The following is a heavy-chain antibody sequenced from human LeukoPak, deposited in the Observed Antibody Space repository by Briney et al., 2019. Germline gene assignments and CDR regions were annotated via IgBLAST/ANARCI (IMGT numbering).Heavy chain of an antibody. CDR2: IWYDGSNK. J-gene: IGHJ4*02. D-gene: IGHD3-10*01. V-gene: IGHV3-33*01. CDR3: ARDRSGVIMDY. Sequence: GGSLRLSCSASGFTFSSYGMHWVRQAPGKGLEWVAVIWYDGSNKYYADSVKGRFTISRDNSKNTLYLQMNSLRAEDTAVYYCARDRSGVIMDYCGQGTLVTVSA. CDR1: GFTFSSYG.